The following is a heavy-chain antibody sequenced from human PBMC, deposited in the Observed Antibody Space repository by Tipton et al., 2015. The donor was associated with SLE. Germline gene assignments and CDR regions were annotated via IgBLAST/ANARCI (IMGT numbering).Heavy chain of an antibody. CDR3: ARDLGSSWSYYFDY. CDR1: GYTFTGYY. Sequence: VKPSCKASGYTFTGYYMHWVRQAPGQGLEWMGWINPNSGGTNYAQKFQGRVTMTRDTSISTAYMELSRLRSDDTAVYYCARDLGSSWSYYFDYWGQGTLVTVSS. CDR2: INPNSGGT. J-gene: IGHJ4*02. D-gene: IGHD6-13*01. V-gene: IGHV1-2*02.